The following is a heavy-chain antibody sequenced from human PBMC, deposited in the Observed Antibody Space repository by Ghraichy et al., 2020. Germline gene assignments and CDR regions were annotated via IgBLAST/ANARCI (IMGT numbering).Heavy chain of an antibody. Sequence: SVKVSCKASGGTFSSYAISWVRQAPGQGLEWMGGIIPIFGTANYAQKFQGRVTITTDESTSTAYMELSSLRSEDTAVYYCARDYRDGGSSWGLNYYYGMDVWGQGTTVTVSS. D-gene: IGHD6-13*01. CDR2: IIPIFGTA. J-gene: IGHJ6*02. CDR1: GGTFSSYA. CDR3: ARDYRDGGSSWGLNYYYGMDV. V-gene: IGHV1-69*05.